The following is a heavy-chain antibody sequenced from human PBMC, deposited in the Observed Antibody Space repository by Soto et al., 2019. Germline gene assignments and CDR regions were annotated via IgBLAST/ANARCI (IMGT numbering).Heavy chain of an antibody. D-gene: IGHD3-22*01. CDR3: AGAVAVVPDFDY. CDR2: INAGNGNT. CDR1: GYTFTGYA. V-gene: IGHV1-3*01. Sequence: GASVKVSCKASGYTFTGYAMHWVRQAPGQRLEWMGWINAGNGNTKYSQKFQGRVTITRDTSASTAYMELSSLRSEDTAVYYCAGAVAVVPDFDYWGQGPLVTV. J-gene: IGHJ4*02.